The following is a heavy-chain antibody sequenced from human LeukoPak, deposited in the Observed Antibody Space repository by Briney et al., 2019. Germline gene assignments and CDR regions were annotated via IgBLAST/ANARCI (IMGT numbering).Heavy chain of an antibody. CDR3: ASRLTMVVTALAGAFDI. CDR1: GYSISSGYY. V-gene: IGHV4-38-2*02. CDR2: IYHSGST. D-gene: IGHD2-21*02. Sequence: SETLSLTCTVSGYSISSGYYWGWIRQPPGKGLEWIGEIYHSGSTNYNPSLKSRVTISVDKSKNQFSLKLSSVTAADTAVYYCASRLTMVVTALAGAFDIWGQGTMVTVSS. J-gene: IGHJ3*02.